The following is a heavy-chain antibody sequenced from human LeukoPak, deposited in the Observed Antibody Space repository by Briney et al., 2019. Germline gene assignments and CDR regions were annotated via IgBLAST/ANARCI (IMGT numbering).Heavy chain of an antibody. CDR3: AKSPLEYCSGTTCYLFFDY. J-gene: IGHJ4*02. V-gene: IGHV3-23*01. CDR2: ISGSGGST. D-gene: IGHD2-15*01. CDR1: GFTFSSYF. Sequence: GGSLRLSCAASGFTFSSYFMSWVRQAPGKGLEWVSGISGSGGSTYYADSVKGRFTISRDNSKNTLYLQMNSLRAEDTAVYYCAKSPLEYCSGTTCYLFFDYWGQGTLVTVSS.